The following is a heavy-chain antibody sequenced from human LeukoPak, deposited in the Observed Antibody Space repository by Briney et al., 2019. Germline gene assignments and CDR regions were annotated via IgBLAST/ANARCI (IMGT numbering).Heavy chain of an antibody. J-gene: IGHJ3*02. D-gene: IGHD3-22*01. CDR1: GGSISSSSYY. CDR3: ASKGGAYYYDSSAWAFDI. Sequence: SETLSLTCTVSGGSISSSSYYWGWIRQPPGKGLEWIGSIYYSGSTYYNPSLKSRVTISVDTSKNQFSLKLSSVTAADTAVYYCASKGGAYYYDSSAWAFDIWGQGTMVTVSS. V-gene: IGHV4-39*07. CDR2: IYYSGST.